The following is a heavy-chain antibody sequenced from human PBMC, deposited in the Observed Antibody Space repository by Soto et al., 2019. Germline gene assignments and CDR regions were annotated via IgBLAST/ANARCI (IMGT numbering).Heavy chain of an antibody. D-gene: IGHD4-17*01. Sequence: QVQLVESGGGVVQPGRSLRLSCAASGFTFSSYGMHRVRQAPGKGLEWVAVISYDGNNKYYADSVKGRFTISRDNFKSTLYLQMDSLRAEDAAVYFCAKDLLHNTVTTCGSWGQGTLVTVSS. CDR3: AKDLLHNTVTTCGS. CDR2: ISYDGNNK. J-gene: IGHJ5*02. V-gene: IGHV3-30*18. CDR1: GFTFSSYG.